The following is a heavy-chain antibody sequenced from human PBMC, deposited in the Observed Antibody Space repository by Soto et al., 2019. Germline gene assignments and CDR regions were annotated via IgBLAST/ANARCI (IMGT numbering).Heavy chain of an antibody. CDR2: IYYRGST. CDR1: GGSISSYY. V-gene: IGHV4-59*08. D-gene: IGHD6-19*01. CDR3: ARQVGGWAPWYFDY. J-gene: IGHJ4*02. Sequence: SETLSLTCTVSGGSISSYYWSWIRQPPGKGLEWIGYIYYRGSTNYNPSLKSRVTISVDTSKNQFSLKLSSVTAADTAVYYCARQVGGWAPWYFDYWGQGTLVTVS.